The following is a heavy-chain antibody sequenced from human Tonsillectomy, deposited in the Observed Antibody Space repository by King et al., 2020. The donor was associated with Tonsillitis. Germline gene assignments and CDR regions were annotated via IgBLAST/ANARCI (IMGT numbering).Heavy chain of an antibody. D-gene: IGHD2-21*02. J-gene: IGHJ4*02. Sequence: VQLVESGGGLVQPGGSLILSCAASGFSFNSDWMSWVRQAPGKGLEWVADINQDGSKTYYVASVRGRFTISGDNAKNSVYLQMYSLRAEDTAVSYCARDPHCGSDFYPLDFWGQGTLVTVSS. CDR3: ARDPHCGSDFYPLDF. V-gene: IGHV3-7*03. CDR2: INQDGSKT. CDR1: GFSFNSDW.